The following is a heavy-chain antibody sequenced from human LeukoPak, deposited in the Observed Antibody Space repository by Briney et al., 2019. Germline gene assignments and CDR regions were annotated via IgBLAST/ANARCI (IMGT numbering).Heavy chain of an antibody. CDR1: GYTFTSYY. CDR3: ARDPRYGSGQTWFDP. Sequence: ASVKVSFKASGYTFTSYYMHWVRQAPGQGLKWMGIINPSGGSTNYAQKLQDRVTMTRDTSTSTVYMELSSLRSEDTAVYYCARDPRYGSGQTWFDPWGQGTLVTVSS. CDR2: INPSGGST. V-gene: IGHV1-46*01. J-gene: IGHJ5*02. D-gene: IGHD3-10*01.